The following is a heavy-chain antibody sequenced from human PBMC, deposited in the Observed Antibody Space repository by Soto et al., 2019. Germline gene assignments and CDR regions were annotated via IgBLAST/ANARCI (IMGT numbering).Heavy chain of an antibody. J-gene: IGHJ6*03. D-gene: IGHD2-8*02. CDR2: IRNKTYGGTT. CDR1: GFTFDNYA. V-gene: IGHV3-49*03. CDR3: SRGLAPPGPTFGYYFYYMDV. Sequence: EVQLAESGGTLVQPGRSLRLSCTVSGFTFDNYALSWFRQAPGKGLEWVGFIRNKTYGGTTEFAASVRGRFTISTDDSKTIAYLQMTSLKTDDTAVYYCSRGLAPPGPTFGYYFYYMDVWGKGTTVTVSS.